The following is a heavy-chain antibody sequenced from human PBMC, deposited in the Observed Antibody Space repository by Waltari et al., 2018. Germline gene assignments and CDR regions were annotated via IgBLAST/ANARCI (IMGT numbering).Heavy chain of an antibody. V-gene: IGHV3-33*01. Sequence: QVQLVESGGGVVQPGRSLRLSCAASGFTFSSYGMPWVRQAPGKGLEWVAVIWYDGSNKYYADSVKGRFTMSRDNSKNTVYLQMNSLRAEDTAVYYCGRGPHIVVVTAIDYWGQGTLVTVSS. J-gene: IGHJ4*02. CDR2: IWYDGSNK. CDR3: GRGPHIVVVTAIDY. CDR1: GFTFSSYG. D-gene: IGHD2-21*02.